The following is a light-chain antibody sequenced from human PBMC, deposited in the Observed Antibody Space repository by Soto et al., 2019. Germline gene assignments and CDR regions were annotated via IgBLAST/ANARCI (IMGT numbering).Light chain of an antibody. CDR3: QQYDTSPVT. CDR1: PIVSSSY. V-gene: IGKV3-20*01. J-gene: IGKJ1*01. Sequence: EIVLTQSPGTLSLSPGERATLSCRASPIVSSSYLAWYQQKPGQAPRLLIYGASSRATGIPDRFSGSGSGTDFTLTISRLEPEDSAVYYCQQYDTSPVTFGQGTKVEIK. CDR2: GAS.